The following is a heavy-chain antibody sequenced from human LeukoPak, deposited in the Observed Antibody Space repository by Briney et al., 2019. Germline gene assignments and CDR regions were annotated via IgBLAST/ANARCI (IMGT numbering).Heavy chain of an antibody. Sequence: GGSLRLSCAASGFTFSSYSTNWVRQAPGKGLEWVSSISTNSRYIYYADSVKGRFTISRDNAENSLYLQMNSLRAEDTAVYYCARVSAAGNVYYYYAMDVWGQGTTVTVSS. CDR1: GFTFSSYS. V-gene: IGHV3-21*01. J-gene: IGHJ6*02. CDR3: ARVSAAGNVYYYYAMDV. D-gene: IGHD6-13*01. CDR2: ISTNSRYI.